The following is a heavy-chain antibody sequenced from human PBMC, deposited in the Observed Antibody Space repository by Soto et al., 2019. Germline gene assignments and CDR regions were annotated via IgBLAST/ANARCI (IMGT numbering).Heavy chain of an antibody. CDR3: ASWLEREHAYDI. Sequence: DVQLVASGGGLIQPGGSLRLSCAALGLTVRGQKYITWVRQAPGKGLEWVSALYDVDGTYYADSAKGRFTISRDNSNNIIYLQMNSLGPDDTAVYYCASWLEREHAYDIWGLGTMVTVSS. J-gene: IGHJ3*02. D-gene: IGHD1-1*01. CDR2: LYDVDGT. CDR1: GLTVRGQKY. V-gene: IGHV3-53*01.